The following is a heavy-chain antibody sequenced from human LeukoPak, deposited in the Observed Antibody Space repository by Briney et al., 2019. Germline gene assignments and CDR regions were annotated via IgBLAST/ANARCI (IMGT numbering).Heavy chain of an antibody. J-gene: IGHJ4*02. V-gene: IGHV4-34*01. Sequence: PSETLSLTCAVYGGSFSGYYWSWIRQPPGKRLEWIGEINHSGSTNYNPSLKSRVTISVDTSKNQFSLKLSSVTAADTAVYYCARLLTVGYSSSLIDYWGQGTLVTVSS. CDR1: GGSFSGYY. CDR3: ARLLTVGYSSSLIDY. D-gene: IGHD6-13*01. CDR2: INHSGST.